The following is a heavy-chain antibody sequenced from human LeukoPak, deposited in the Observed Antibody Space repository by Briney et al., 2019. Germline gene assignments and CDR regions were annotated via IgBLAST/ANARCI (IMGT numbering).Heavy chain of an antibody. Sequence: SETLSLTCTVSGYSISSGYYWGWIRQPPGKGLEWIGSIYHSGSTYYNPSLKSRVTISVGTSKNQFSLKLSSVTAADTAVYYCARVLAAAGGYYFDYWGQGTLVTVSS. J-gene: IGHJ4*02. CDR2: IYHSGST. D-gene: IGHD6-13*01. CDR3: ARVLAAAGGYYFDY. CDR1: GYSISSGYY. V-gene: IGHV4-38-2*02.